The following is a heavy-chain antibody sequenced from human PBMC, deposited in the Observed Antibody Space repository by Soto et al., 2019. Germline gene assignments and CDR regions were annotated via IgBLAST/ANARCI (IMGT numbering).Heavy chain of an antibody. Sequence: QVQLVESGGGVVQPGRSLRLSCAASGFIFSSYAMHWVRQAPGKGLEWVAVISYDGSNKYYADSVKGRLTISRDNSKNTLSLQMNSLRAEDTAVYYCAREYGIGGAVFAFWGQGTMVTVSS. CDR2: ISYDGSNK. D-gene: IGHD2-15*01. V-gene: IGHV3-30-3*01. CDR1: GFIFSSYA. CDR3: AREYGIGGAVFAF. J-gene: IGHJ3*01.